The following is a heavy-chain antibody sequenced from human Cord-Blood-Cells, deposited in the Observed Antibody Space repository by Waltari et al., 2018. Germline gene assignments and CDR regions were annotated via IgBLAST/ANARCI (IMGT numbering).Heavy chain of an antibody. CDR2: INHSGST. CDR3: AGNYDFWSGYYY. D-gene: IGHD3-3*01. V-gene: IGHV4-34*01. CDR1: GGSFSGYY. Sequence: QVQLQQWGAGLLKPSETLSLTCAVYGGSFSGYYWSWIRQPPGKGLEWIGEINHSGSTNYNPSLKSRVTISVDTSKNHFSLKLSSVTAADTAVYYCAGNYDFWSGYYYWGQGTLVTVSS. J-gene: IGHJ4*02.